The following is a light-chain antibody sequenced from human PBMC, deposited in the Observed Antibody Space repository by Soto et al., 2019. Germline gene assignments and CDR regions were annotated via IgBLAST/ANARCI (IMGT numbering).Light chain of an antibody. J-gene: IGLJ2*01. CDR1: SSDVGANNY. CDR3: SSYINSITFVV. CDR2: EVS. Sequence: QSALTQPASVSGSPGQPITISCTGTSSDVGANNYVSWYQHHPGKAPKLLIYEVSNRPSGVSSRFSGSKSGNTASLTISGFQAEDEADYYCSSYINSITFVVFGGGTQLTVL. V-gene: IGLV2-14*01.